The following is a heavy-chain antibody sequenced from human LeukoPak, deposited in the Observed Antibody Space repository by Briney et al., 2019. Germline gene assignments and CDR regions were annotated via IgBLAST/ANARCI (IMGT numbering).Heavy chain of an antibody. V-gene: IGHV3-23*01. J-gene: IGHJ4*02. CDR1: GFTFSSYA. Sequence: GGSLRLSCAASGFTFSSYAMSWVRQAPGKGLEWVSAISGSGGSTYYADSVKGRFTISRDNSKNTLYLQMNSLRAEDTAVYYCAKGSTLLTVVVPAADYWGQGTLVTVSS. CDR2: ISGSGGST. D-gene: IGHD2-2*01. CDR3: AKGSTLLTVVVPAADY.